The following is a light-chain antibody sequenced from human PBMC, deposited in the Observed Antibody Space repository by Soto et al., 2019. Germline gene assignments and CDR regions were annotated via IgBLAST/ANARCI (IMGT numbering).Light chain of an antibody. J-gene: IGKJ5*01. CDR3: QQYNNWPIT. Sequence: EIVMTQSPGTLSVSPGERATLSCRASQSVSNYLAWYQQKPGQAPRLLIYRASTRASAIPARFSGSGSGTEFTLTITSLQSEDFAVYSCQQYNNWPITFGQGTRLEIK. V-gene: IGKV3-15*01. CDR2: RAS. CDR1: QSVSNY.